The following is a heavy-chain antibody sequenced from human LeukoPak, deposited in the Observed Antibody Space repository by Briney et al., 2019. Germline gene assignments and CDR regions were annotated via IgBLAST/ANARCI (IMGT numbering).Heavy chain of an antibody. D-gene: IGHD2-2*01. Sequence: SETLSLTCTVSGGSISSYYWSWIRQPAGKGLEWIGRIYTSGSTNYNPSLKSRVTMSVDTSKNQFSLKLSSVTAADTAVYYCAMEDIVVVSALGGDYYYYYMDVWGKGTTVTVSS. J-gene: IGHJ6*03. CDR3: AMEDIVVVSALGGDYYYYYMDV. CDR1: GGSISSYY. CDR2: IYTSGST. V-gene: IGHV4-4*07.